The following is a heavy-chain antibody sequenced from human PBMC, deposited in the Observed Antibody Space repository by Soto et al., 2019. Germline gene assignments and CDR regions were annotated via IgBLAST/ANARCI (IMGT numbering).Heavy chain of an antibody. CDR1: GFTVSTYG. V-gene: IGHV3-30*03. J-gene: IGHJ4*02. CDR3: TGEVASGY. CDR2: ISSDGGTK. Sequence: QVQLVESGGGVVQPGRSLRLSCAVSGFTVSTYGMHWVRQAPGKGLEWVAVISSDGGTKYYADSVKGRFTISRDNSRNTLFLEMNSLRGEDMAVYYCTGEVASGYWGQGTLVTVSS. D-gene: IGHD2-8*02.